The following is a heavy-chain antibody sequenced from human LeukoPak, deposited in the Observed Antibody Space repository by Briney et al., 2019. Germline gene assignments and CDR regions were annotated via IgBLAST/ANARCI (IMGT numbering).Heavy chain of an antibody. CDR1: GFTFSGHW. D-gene: IGHD2-8*01. V-gene: IGHV3-15*01. CDR3: TTDRMIYATNWAVSWFDP. Sequence: GGSLRLSCAASGFTFSGHWMSWVRQAPGKGLEWVGRVKTKGDGGAADYAAPVKGRFTISRDDSTKTLYLQMNSLKTEDTAVYYCTTDRMIYATNWAVSWFDPWGQGTLVTVSS. J-gene: IGHJ5*02. CDR2: VKTKGDGGAA.